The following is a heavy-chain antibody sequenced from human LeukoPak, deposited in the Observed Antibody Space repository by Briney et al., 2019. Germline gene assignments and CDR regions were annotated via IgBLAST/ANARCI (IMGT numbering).Heavy chain of an antibody. CDR3: TTLMGSIGQ. V-gene: IGHV3-15*01. CDR2: IKSKTDGGTT. J-gene: IGHJ4*02. D-gene: IGHD6-19*01. Sequence: GGSLRLSCAASGFSFSDAWMSWVRQAPGKGLEWVGRIKSKTDGGTTDYAAPVKGRFTISRDDSENTLYVQMNSLKIEDTAVYYCTTLMGSIGQWGQGTLVTVSS. CDR1: GFSFSDAW.